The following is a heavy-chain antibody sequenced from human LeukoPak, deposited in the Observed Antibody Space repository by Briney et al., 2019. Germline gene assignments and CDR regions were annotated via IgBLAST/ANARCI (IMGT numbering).Heavy chain of an antibody. V-gene: IGHV1-18*01. CDR2: ISAYNGNT. CDR1: GYTFTSYG. D-gene: IGHD3-22*01. Sequence: EASVKVSCKASGYTFTSYGISWVRQAPGQGLEWMGWISAYNGNTNYAQKLQGRVTMTTDTSTSTAYMELRSLRSDDTAVYYCARDFMRNYYDSSGYVPFDYWGQGTLVTVSS. CDR3: ARDFMRNYYDSSGYVPFDY. J-gene: IGHJ4*02.